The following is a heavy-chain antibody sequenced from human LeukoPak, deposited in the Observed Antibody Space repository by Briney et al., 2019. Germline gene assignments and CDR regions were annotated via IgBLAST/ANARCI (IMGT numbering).Heavy chain of an antibody. V-gene: IGHV4-34*01. CDR1: EITLSNYW. Sequence: GSLRLSCAASEITLSNYWIHWVRQPPGKGLEWIGEINHSGSTNYNPSLKSRVTISVDTSKNQFSLKLSSVTAANTAVYYCARRKGIAVVTFDYWGQGTLVTVSS. CDR3: ARRKGIAVVTFDY. CDR2: INHSGST. J-gene: IGHJ4*02. D-gene: IGHD6-19*01.